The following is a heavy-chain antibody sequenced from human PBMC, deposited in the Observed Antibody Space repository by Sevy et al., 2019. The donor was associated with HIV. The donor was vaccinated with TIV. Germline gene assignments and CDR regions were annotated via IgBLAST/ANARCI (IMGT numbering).Heavy chain of an antibody. V-gene: IGHV3-30-3*01. CDR3: ARDRQVTYYDVWSGYSRYYNYYYYGMDV. D-gene: IGHD3-3*01. Sequence: GGSLRLSCAASGFTFSSYAMHWVRQAPGKGLEWVAVISYDGSNKYYAHSVKGRFTISRANSKNTLYLQMNSLRAEDTAVYYCARDRQVTYYDVWSGYSRYYNYYYYGMDVWGQGTTVTVSS. CDR2: ISYDGSNK. CDR1: GFTFSSYA. J-gene: IGHJ6*02.